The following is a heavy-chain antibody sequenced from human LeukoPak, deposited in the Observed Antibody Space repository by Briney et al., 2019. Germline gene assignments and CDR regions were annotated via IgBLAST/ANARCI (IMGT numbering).Heavy chain of an antibody. D-gene: IGHD4-17*01. CDR3: ARDLELPTTVTTP. CDR1: GFTVSSNY. Sequence: GGSLRLSCAASGFTVSSNYTSWVRQAPGKGLEWVSVIYSGGSTYYADSVKGRFTISRDNSKNTLYLQMNSLRAEDTAVYYCARDLELPTTVTTPWGQGTLVTVSS. V-gene: IGHV3-66*01. CDR2: IYSGGST. J-gene: IGHJ5*02.